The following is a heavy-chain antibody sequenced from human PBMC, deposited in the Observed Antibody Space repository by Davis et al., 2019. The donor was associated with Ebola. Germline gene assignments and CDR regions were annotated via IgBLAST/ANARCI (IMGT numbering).Heavy chain of an antibody. J-gene: IGHJ6*03. D-gene: IGHD2-2*01. CDR3: ARGAGYCSSTSCYADLYYYYYMDV. Sequence: ASVKVSCKASGYTFTSYYMHWVRQAPGQGLEWMGIINPSGGSTSYAQKFQGRVTMTRDTSTSTVYMELSSLRSEDTAVYYCARGAGYCSSTSCYADLYYYYYMDVWGKGTTVTVSS. CDR1: GYTFTSYY. CDR2: INPSGGST. V-gene: IGHV1-46*01.